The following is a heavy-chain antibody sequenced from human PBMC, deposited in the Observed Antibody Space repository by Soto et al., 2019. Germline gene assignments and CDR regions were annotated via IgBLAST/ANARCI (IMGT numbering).Heavy chain of an antibody. D-gene: IGHD3-10*01. CDR2: IYYSGTT. Sequence: QLHLQESGPGLVKPSEPLSLTCAVSGGSIASADYYWGWIRQPPGKGLEWIGGIYYSGTTYDKPSLRSRVTMSVDTSKNEFSLILRSVTAADTAVYYCAREFAGFGRFDHWGQGSLVTVSS. V-gene: IGHV4-39*02. CDR3: AREFAGFGRFDH. CDR1: GGSIASADYY. J-gene: IGHJ4*02.